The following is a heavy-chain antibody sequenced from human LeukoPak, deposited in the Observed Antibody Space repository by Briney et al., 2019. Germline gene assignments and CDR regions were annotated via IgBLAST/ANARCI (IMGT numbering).Heavy chain of an antibody. J-gene: IGHJ4*02. CDR3: ARDYGYSSSFDY. Sequence: TGGSLRLSCAAFGFTFSTYSMNWVRQAPGKGLEWISYISSGSSTIHYADSVKGRFTISRDNAKNSLYLQMNSLRDEDTAVYYCARDYGYSSSFDYWGQGTPVTVSS. CDR1: GFTFSTYS. D-gene: IGHD6-19*01. CDR2: ISSGSSTI. V-gene: IGHV3-48*02.